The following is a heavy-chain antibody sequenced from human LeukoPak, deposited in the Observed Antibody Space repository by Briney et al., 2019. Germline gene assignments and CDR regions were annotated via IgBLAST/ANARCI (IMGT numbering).Heavy chain of an antibody. CDR3: AREVSALFDP. CDR2: IYYSGST. J-gene: IGHJ5*02. V-gene: IGHV4-59*12. CDR1: GGSISSYY. Sequence: SEPLSLTCTVSGGSISSYYWSWIRQPPGKGLEWIGYIYYSGSTNYNPSLKSRVTISVDTSKNQFSLKLSSVTAADTAVYYCAREVSALFDPWGQGTLVTVSS.